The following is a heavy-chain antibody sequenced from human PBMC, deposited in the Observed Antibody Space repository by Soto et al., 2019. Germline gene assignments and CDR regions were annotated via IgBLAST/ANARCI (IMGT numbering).Heavy chain of an antibody. D-gene: IGHD2-8*01. CDR1: GGTFSSYA. CDR3: ARDLSDIIVTVYAISMRNSGMDV. V-gene: IGHV1-69*01. CDR2: IIPIFGTA. Sequence: QVQLVQSGAEVKKPGSSVKVSCKASGGTFSSYAISWVRQAPGQGLEWMGGIIPIFGTANYAQKFQGRVTITADESTRTAYRELSSLIPEETGVYYCARDLSDIIVTVYAISMRNSGMDVWGTGTTVTVSS. J-gene: IGHJ6*04.